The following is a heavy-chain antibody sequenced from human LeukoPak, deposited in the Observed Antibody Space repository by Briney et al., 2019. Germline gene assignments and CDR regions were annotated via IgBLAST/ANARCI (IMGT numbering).Heavy chain of an antibody. Sequence: SETRSLTCAVYGGSFSGYYWSWIRQPPGKGLEWIGEINHSGSTNYNPSLKSRVTISVDTSKNQLSLKLSSVTAADTAVYYCAKMAKMTYYYDSGSYLDYWGQGTLVTVSS. V-gene: IGHV4-34*01. CDR2: INHSGST. J-gene: IGHJ4*02. CDR1: GGSFSGYY. D-gene: IGHD3-10*01. CDR3: AKMAKMTYYYDSGSYLDY.